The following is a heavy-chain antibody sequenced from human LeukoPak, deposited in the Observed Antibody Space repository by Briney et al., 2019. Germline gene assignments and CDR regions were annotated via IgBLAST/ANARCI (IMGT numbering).Heavy chain of an antibody. CDR3: ARDLAYGDYYYYGMDV. V-gene: IGHV1-69*06. CDR1: GGTFSSYA. D-gene: IGHD4-17*01. Sequence: GASVKVSCKASGGTFSSYAINWVRQAPGQGLEWMGGIIPISATANYAQRFQGRVTITADKSTNTAYMEPSSLRSEDTAVYYCARDLAYGDYYYYGMDVWGKGTTVTVSS. CDR2: IIPISATA. J-gene: IGHJ6*04.